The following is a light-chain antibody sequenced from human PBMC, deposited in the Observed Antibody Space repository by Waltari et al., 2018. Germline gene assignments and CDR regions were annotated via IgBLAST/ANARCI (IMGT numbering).Light chain of an antibody. V-gene: IGLV1-40*01. J-gene: IGLJ3*02. CDR3: QSYDSSLSGWV. CDR2: VTR. Sequence: QSVLTQPPSVSGAPGQRVTISCTGSSSNIGAGYDVHWYQQLPGTAPKLLIYVTRKRPSVVPDRFSGSKSGTSASLAITGLQAEDEADYYCQSYDSSLSGWVFCGGTKLTVL. CDR1: SSNIGAGYD.